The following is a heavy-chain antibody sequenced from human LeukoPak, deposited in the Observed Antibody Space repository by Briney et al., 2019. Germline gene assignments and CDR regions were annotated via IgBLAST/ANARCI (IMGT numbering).Heavy chain of an antibody. CDR1: GFTFSTYW. V-gene: IGHV3-7*03. J-gene: IGHJ4*02. CDR2: VKQDGSEK. CDR3: ARSHGDY. Sequence: GGSLRLSCTASGFTFSTYWMTWVRQAPGKGLEWVANVKQDGSEKHYVDSVKGRFTISRDNAKNSLFPQMNSLRAEDTAVYYCARSHGDYWGQGALVTVSS.